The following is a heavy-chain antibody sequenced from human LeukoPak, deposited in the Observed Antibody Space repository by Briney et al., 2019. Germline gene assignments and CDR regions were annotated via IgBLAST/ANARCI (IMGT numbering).Heavy chain of an antibody. CDR2: IKQDGSEK. D-gene: IGHD2-2*01. Sequence: GGSLRLSCAASGFTFSSYWMSWVRQAPGKGLEWVANIKQDGSEKYYVDSVKGRFTISRDNAKNSLYLQMNSLRAEDTAVYYCARDRGDIVVVPAADAFDIWGQGTMVTVSS. V-gene: IGHV3-7*01. J-gene: IGHJ3*02. CDR1: GFTFSSYW. CDR3: ARDRGDIVVVPAADAFDI.